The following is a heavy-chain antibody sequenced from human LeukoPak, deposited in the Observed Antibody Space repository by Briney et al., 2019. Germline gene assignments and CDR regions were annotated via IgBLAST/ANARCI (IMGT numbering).Heavy chain of an antibody. Sequence: GGSLRLSCAASGFTFNDFAIHWGRQAPGKGLEWVSLISEDGAKTYYADSVRGRFTISRDSSKNSLYLQMNSLRTEDTAFYYCARLLGDYNYFFDHWGQGTLVTVSS. CDR3: ARLLGDYNYFFDH. J-gene: IGHJ4*02. V-gene: IGHV3-43*02. CDR1: GFTFNDFA. CDR2: ISEDGAKT. D-gene: IGHD3-16*01.